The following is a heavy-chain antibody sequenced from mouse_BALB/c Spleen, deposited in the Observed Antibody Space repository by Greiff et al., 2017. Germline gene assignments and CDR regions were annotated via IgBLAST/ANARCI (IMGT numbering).Heavy chain of an antibody. CDR2: ISYSGST. J-gene: IGHJ3*01. CDR1: GYSITSDYA. CDR3: ARGGWLLPFAY. D-gene: IGHD2-3*01. V-gene: IGHV3-2*02. Sequence: DVQLQESGPGLVKPSQSLSLTCTVTGYSITSDYAWNWIRQFPGNKLEWMGYISYSGSTSYNPSLKSRISITRDTSKNQFFLQLNSVTTEDTATYYCARGGWLLPFAYWGQGTLVTVSA.